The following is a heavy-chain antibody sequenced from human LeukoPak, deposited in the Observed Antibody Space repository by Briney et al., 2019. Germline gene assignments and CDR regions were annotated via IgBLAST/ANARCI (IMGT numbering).Heavy chain of an antibody. V-gene: IGHV3-11*01. CDR2: ISSSGSTI. D-gene: IGHD1-26*01. CDR1: GFTFSDYY. Sequence: GGSLRLSCAASGFTFSDYYMSWIRQAPGKRLEWVSYISSSGSTIYYADSVKGRFTISGDNAKNSLYLQMNSLRAEDTAVYYCAKDLMLGGSYAADYWGQGTLVTVSS. CDR3: AKDLMLGGSYAADY. J-gene: IGHJ4*02.